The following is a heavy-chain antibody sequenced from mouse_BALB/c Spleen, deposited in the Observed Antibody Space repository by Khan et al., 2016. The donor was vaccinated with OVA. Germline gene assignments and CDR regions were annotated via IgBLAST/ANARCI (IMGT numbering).Heavy chain of an antibody. Sequence: QIQLVQSGPELKKPGETVKISCKASGYTFTNYGMNWVKQAPGKGLKWMGFINTYTGEPTYADDFKGRFAFSLETSASTAYLQLNNLKNEDTSTYFGARGGYSGTMDYWGQGTSVTVSS. CDR3: ARGGYSGTMDY. V-gene: IGHV9-3-1*01. CDR2: INTYTGEP. CDR1: GYTFTNYG. D-gene: IGHD2-14*01. J-gene: IGHJ4*01.